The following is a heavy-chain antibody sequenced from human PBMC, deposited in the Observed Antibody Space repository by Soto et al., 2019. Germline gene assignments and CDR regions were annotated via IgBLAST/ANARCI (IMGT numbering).Heavy chain of an antibody. D-gene: IGHD2-15*01. CDR3: ARDGCSGGSCAFDY. V-gene: IGHV4-31*03. CDR2: IYYSGST. J-gene: IGHJ4*02. CDR1: VGSISSGGYY. Sequence: QVQLQESGPGLVKPSQTLSLTCTVSVGSISSGGYYWSWIRQHPGKGLEWIGYIYYSGSTYYNPSLKSRVTISVDTSKNQFSLKLSSVTAADTAVYYCARDGCSGGSCAFDYWGQGTLVTVSS.